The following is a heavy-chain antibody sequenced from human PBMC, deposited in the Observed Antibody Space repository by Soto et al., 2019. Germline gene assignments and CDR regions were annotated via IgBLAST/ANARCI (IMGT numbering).Heavy chain of an antibody. V-gene: IGHV1-3*01. D-gene: IGHD3-3*01. CDR3: ARDRYSYYDFWSGSLPYYYYGMDV. J-gene: IGHJ6*02. CDR1: GYTFTSYA. Sequence: ASVKVSCKASGYTFTSYAMHWVRQAPGQRLEWMGWINAGNGNTKYSQKFQGRVTITRDTSASTAYMELSSLRSEDTAVYYCARDRYSYYDFWSGSLPYYYYGMDVWGQGTTVTVSS. CDR2: INAGNGNT.